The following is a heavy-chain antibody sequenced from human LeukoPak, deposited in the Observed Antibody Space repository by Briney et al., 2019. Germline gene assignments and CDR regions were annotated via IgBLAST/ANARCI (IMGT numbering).Heavy chain of an antibody. CDR3: AKAHYMITFGGVDY. Sequence: ASVKVSCKASGYTFTGYYMHWVRQAPGQGLEWMGWINPNSGGTNYAQKFQGRVTMTRDTSISTAYMELSRLRSDDTAVYYCAKAHYMITFGGVDYWGQGTLVTVSS. D-gene: IGHD3-16*01. J-gene: IGHJ4*02. CDR2: INPNSGGT. V-gene: IGHV1-2*02. CDR1: GYTFTGYY.